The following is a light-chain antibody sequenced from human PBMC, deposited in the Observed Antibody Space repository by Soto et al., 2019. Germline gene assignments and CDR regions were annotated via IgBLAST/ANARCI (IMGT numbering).Light chain of an antibody. Sequence: DIQMTQSPSSLSASVGDRVTITCRASQSISSYLNWYQQKPGKAPKLLIYAASSLQSGVPSRFSGSGSGTDFTLTISSLQPEDFATYYCQQNYSTPPLTFGEGTKVDIK. CDR1: QSISSY. J-gene: IGKJ4*02. CDR2: AAS. V-gene: IGKV1-39*01. CDR3: QQNYSTPPLT.